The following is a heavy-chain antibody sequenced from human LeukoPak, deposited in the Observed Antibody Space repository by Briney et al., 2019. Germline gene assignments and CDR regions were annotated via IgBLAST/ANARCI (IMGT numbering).Heavy chain of an antibody. Sequence: GESLKISCKGSGYSFTSYWIGWVRQMPGKGLEWMGIIYPGDSDTRYSPSFQGQVTISADKSISTAYLQWSSLKASDTAMYYCARHSNYGSGSSYYFDYWGQGTLVTVS. CDR1: GYSFTSYW. J-gene: IGHJ4*02. D-gene: IGHD3-10*01. V-gene: IGHV5-51*01. CDR3: ARHSNYGSGSSYYFDY. CDR2: IYPGDSDT.